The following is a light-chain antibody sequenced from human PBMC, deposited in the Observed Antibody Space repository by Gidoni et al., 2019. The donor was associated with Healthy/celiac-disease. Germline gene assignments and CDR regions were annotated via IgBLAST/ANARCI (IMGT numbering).Light chain of an antibody. CDR2: HDS. CDR3: QVWDSSSDRVV. Sequence: SYVLTQPPSVSVAPGKTARITCGGNNIGSKRVHWYQQKPGQAPVLVIYHDSDRPSGIPERFSGSNSGNTATLTISRVEAGDEADYYCQVWDSSSDRVVFGGGTKLTVL. CDR1: NIGSKR. J-gene: IGLJ2*01. V-gene: IGLV3-21*04.